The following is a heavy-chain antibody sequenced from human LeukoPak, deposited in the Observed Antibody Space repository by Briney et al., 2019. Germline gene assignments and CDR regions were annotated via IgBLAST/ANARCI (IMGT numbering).Heavy chain of an antibody. V-gene: IGHV4-59*01. CDR1: GGSISTYY. J-gene: IGHJ4*02. D-gene: IGHD1/OR15-1a*01. Sequence: SETLSLTCTVYGGSISTYYWSWIRQFPGKGLEWIGYIYYSETTNYNPSLKSRVTISVDTSKNQFSLRLSSVTAADTAVYYCARGGTTPTFWGQGTLVTVSS. CDR3: ARGGTTPTF. CDR2: IYYSETT.